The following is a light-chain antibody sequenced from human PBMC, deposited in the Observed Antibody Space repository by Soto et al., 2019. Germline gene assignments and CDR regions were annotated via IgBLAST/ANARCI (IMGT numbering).Light chain of an antibody. Sequence: QSALTQPASVSGSPGQSITISCTGTSSDVGGYKYVSWYQQHPGKAPKLMIYDVTNRPSGVSNRFSGSKSGNTASLTISGLQADDEAYYYCSSYTGSSTLVFGGGTKVTVL. J-gene: IGLJ2*01. CDR3: SSYTGSSTLV. V-gene: IGLV2-14*03. CDR1: SSDVGGYKY. CDR2: DVT.